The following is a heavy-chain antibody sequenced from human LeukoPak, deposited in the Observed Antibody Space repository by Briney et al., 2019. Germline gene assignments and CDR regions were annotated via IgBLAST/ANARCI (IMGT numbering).Heavy chain of an antibody. CDR1: GFTFSTYS. V-gene: IGHV3-48*04. CDR3: ARDLRDAYGEFDY. CDR2: ISRSGSIV. D-gene: IGHD3-10*01. J-gene: IGHJ4*02. Sequence: GGSLRLSCAASGFTFSTYSMNWVRQAPGKGLEWVSYISRSGSIVYYADSVKGRFIISRDNAKNSLYLQMNSLRAEDTAVYYCARDLRDAYGEFDYWGQGTLVTVSS.